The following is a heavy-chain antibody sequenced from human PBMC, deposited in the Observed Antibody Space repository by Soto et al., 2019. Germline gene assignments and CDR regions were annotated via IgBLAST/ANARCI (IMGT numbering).Heavy chain of an antibody. CDR1: GGTFSSYA. CDR3: ARGMITFGGVISHFDY. V-gene: IGHV1-69*01. Sequence: QVQLVQSGAEVKKPGSSVKVSCTASGGTFSSYAISWVRQAPGQGLEWMGGIIPIFGTANYAQKLQGRVTITADESTSPAYMELSSLRSEDTAVCYCARGMITFGGVISHFDYWGQGTLVTVSS. J-gene: IGHJ4*02. D-gene: IGHD3-16*01. CDR2: IIPIFGTA.